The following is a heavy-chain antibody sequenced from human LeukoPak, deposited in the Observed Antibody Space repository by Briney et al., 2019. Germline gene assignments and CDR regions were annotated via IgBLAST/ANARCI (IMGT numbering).Heavy chain of an antibody. D-gene: IGHD3-22*01. V-gene: IGHV4-39*01. CDR2: IYYSGST. J-gene: IGHJ4*02. Sequence: PSETLSLTCTVSGGSISSSSYYWGWIRQPPGKGLEWIGSIYYSGSTYYHPSLKSRVTISVDTSKNQFSLKLSSVTAADTAVYYCARIPGSMYYYDSSGQADYWGQGTLVTVSS. CDR3: ARIPGSMYYYDSSGQADY. CDR1: GGSISSSSYY.